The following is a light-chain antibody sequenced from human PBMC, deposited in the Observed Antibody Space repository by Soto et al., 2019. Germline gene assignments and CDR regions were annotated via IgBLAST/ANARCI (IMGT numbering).Light chain of an antibody. CDR2: DVS. J-gene: IGLJ1*01. CDR1: SSDVGGYNY. CDR3: CSYAGSFYV. Sequence: QSVLTQPRSVSGSHGQSVTIYCTGTSSDVGGYNYVSWYQQHPGKAPKLMIYDVSERPSGVPDRFSGSKSGNTASLTISGLQAEDEADYYCCSYAGSFYVFGTGTKLTVL. V-gene: IGLV2-11*01.